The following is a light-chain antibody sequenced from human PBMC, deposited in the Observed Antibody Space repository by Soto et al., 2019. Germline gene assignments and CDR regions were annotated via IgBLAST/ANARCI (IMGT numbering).Light chain of an antibody. CDR3: SSYTSTNTPVV. Sequence: QSVLTQPASVSGSPGQSITISCTGTSSDIGHYNYVSWYQHNPGKAPKLLTYEVSNRPSGVSDRFSGSKSDNMASLTISGLQAEDEADYYCSSYTSTNTPVVFGGGTKVTVL. V-gene: IGLV2-14*01. J-gene: IGLJ2*01. CDR2: EVS. CDR1: SSDIGHYNY.